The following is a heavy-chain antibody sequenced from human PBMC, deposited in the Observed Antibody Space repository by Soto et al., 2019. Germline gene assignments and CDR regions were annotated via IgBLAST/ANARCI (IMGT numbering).Heavy chain of an antibody. Sequence: EVQLVESGGGLVQPGGSLRLSCVASGFTFSNYWMTWVRQAPGKGLEWVANIKQDGSVKWYVDSVKGRFTVSRDNGENKLYLQMNSLRAEDTDVYYCARVRYYHDVSGYRRFVPGGQGTRVTVSS. CDR3: ARVRYYHDVSGYRRFVP. D-gene: IGHD3-22*01. CDR1: GFTFSNYW. CDR2: IKQDGSVK. J-gene: IGHJ5*02. V-gene: IGHV3-7*05.